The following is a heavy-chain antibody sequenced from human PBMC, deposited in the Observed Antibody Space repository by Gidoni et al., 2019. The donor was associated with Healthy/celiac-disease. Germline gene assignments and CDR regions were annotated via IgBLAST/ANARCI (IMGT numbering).Heavy chain of an antibody. CDR3: ARGPEYGVCDY. CDR1: GGSISSGGYY. Sequence: QVQLQESGPGLVKPSQTLSLTCTVSGGSISSGGYYWSWIRQHPGKGLEWIGYIYYSGSTSSHPSLKSRVTISVDTSKNQFSLKLSSLTAADPAVYYCARGPEYGVCDYWGQGTLVTVSS. V-gene: IGHV4-31*03. D-gene: IGHD4-17*01. CDR2: IYYSGST. J-gene: IGHJ4*02.